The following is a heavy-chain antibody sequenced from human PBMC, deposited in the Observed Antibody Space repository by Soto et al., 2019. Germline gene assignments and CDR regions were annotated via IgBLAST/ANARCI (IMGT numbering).Heavy chain of an antibody. J-gene: IGHJ6*02. V-gene: IGHV4-4*07. CDR3: ARDGSDSYGLDV. Sequence: SETLSLTCTVSGGSISSYYWSWIRQSAGKGLEWIGRIYNGGNTQYNPSLKSRVTISADTSKNQFSLRLNSVTAADTAVYYCARDGSDSYGLDVWGQGTTVTVSS. CDR2: IYNGGNT. CDR1: GGSISSYY. D-gene: IGHD3-10*01.